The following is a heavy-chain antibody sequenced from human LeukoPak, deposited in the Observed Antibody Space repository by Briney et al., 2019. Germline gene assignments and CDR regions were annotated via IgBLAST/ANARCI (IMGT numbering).Heavy chain of an antibody. D-gene: IGHD4-17*01. J-gene: IGHJ4*02. V-gene: IGHV3-21*01. CDR2: ISSSSSYI. Sequence: GGSLRLSCAASGFTFSSYSMNWVRQAPGKGLEWVSSISSSSSYIYYADSVKGRLTISRDNAKNSLYLQMNSLRAEDTAVYYCARAHYGDYDLDYWGQGTLVTVSS. CDR3: ARAHYGDYDLDY. CDR1: GFTFSSYS.